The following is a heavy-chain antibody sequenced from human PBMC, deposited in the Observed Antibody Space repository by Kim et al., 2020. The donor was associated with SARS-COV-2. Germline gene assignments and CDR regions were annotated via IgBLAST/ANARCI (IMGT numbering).Heavy chain of an antibody. J-gene: IGHJ6*02. CDR2: IYYSGST. CDR3: ASCNVVGYYGMDV. V-gene: IGHV4-31*03. CDR1: GGSISSGGYY. D-gene: IGHD2-15*01. Sequence: SETLSLTCTVSGGSISSGGYYWSWIRQHPGKGLEWIGYIYYSGSTYYNPSLKSRVTISVDTSKNQFSLKLSSVTAADTAVYYCASCNVVGYYGMDVWGQGTTVTVSS.